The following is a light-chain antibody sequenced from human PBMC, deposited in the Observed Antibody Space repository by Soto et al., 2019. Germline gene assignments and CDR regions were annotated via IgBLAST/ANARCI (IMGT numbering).Light chain of an antibody. J-gene: IGLJ2*01. CDR2: RSD. CDR1: SSNIGTNY. V-gene: IGLV1-47*01. CDR3: ATWDDTLSGVV. Sequence: QSVLTQPPSASGTPGQRVTISCSGSSSNIGTNYVYWYQQLPGMAPKLLIYRSDQRPSGVPDRLSGSKSGTSASLAISGLRSEDEADYDCATWDDTLSGVVFGGGTKLTVL.